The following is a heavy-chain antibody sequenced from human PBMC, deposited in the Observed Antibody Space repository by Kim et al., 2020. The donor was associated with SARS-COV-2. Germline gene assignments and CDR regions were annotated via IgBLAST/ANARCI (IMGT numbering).Heavy chain of an antibody. V-gene: IGHV3-23*01. D-gene: IGHD7-27*01. CDR1: GFTFSGYA. J-gene: IGHJ4*02. CDR2: ISGSGGST. Sequence: GGSLRLSCAASGFTFSGYAMSWVRQAPGKGLEWVSTISGSGGSTFYADSVKGRFTISRDNSKNTLYLQMSSLRAEDTAVYYCAKKASGVWGSKNFDYWGQGTLVTVSS. CDR3: AKKASGVWGSKNFDY.